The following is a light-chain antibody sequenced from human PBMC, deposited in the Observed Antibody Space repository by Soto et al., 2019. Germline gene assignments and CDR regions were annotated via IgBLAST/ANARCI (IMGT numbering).Light chain of an antibody. V-gene: IGKV3-11*01. J-gene: IGKJ3*01. CDR1: QSVSSY. CDR2: DAS. CDR3: QQRSNPIT. Sequence: EIVLTQSPATLSLSPGERATLSCRASQSVSSYLAWYQQKPGQAPRLLIYDASNTATGIPARFSGSGSGTDFPLTISSLEPEDVAVYYWQQRSNPITVGPGTKVDIK.